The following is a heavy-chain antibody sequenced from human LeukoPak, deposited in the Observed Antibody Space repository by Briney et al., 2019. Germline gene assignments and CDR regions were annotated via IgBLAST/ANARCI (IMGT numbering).Heavy chain of an antibody. D-gene: IGHD6-19*01. V-gene: IGHV7-4-1*02. CDR3: ARGAVAGHGPWAKGSHLDMDV. CDR1: GYTFTSYA. CDR2: INTNTGNP. Sequence: ASVKVSCKASGYTFTSYAMNWVRQAPGQGLEWMGWINTNTGNPTYAQGFTGRFVFSLDTSVSTAYLQISSLKAEDTAVYYCARGAVAGHGPWAKGSHLDMDVWGQGTTVTVSS. J-gene: IGHJ6*02.